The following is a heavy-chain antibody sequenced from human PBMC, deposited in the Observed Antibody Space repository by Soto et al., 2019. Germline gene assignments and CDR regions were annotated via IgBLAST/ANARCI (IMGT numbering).Heavy chain of an antibody. Sequence: QVQLQESGPGLVKPSQTLSLTCTVSGGSISSGGYYWSWIRQHPGKGLEWIGYIYYSGSTYYNPSLRSRDTISVDTSKNHFSLKLSSVTAADTAVYYCAASTVTRWYFDLWGRGTLVTVSS. CDR3: AASTVTRWYFDL. J-gene: IGHJ2*01. V-gene: IGHV4-31*03. CDR1: GGSISSGGYY. D-gene: IGHD4-17*01. CDR2: IYYSGST.